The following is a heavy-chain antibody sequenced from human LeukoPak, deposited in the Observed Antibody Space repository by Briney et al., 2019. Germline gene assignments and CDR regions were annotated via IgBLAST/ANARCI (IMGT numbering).Heavy chain of an antibody. CDR3: ARGGGSGRGNWFDP. CDR1: GGSISPYY. J-gene: IGHJ5*02. Sequence: KPSETLSLTCTVSGGSISPYYWSWIRQPPGKGLEWIGYVYYSGSTNYNPSLKGRVTISVDTSKSQFSLKLTSVTAADTAVYYCARGGGSGRGNWFDPWGQGSLVIVSS. D-gene: IGHD3-10*01. CDR2: VYYSGST. V-gene: IGHV4-59*01.